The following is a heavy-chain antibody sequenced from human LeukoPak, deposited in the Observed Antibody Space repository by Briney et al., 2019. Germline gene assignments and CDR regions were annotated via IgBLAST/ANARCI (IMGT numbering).Heavy chain of an antibody. V-gene: IGHV4-39*07. CDR1: GGSISSSSYY. D-gene: IGHD3-10*01. Sequence: PSETLSLTCTVSGGSISSSSYYWGWIRQPPGKGLEWIGSIYYSGSTYYNPSLKSRVTISVDTSKNQFSLKLSSVTAADTAVYYCARALFGEGDYWGQGTLVTVSS. J-gene: IGHJ4*02. CDR2: IYYSGST. CDR3: ARALFGEGDY.